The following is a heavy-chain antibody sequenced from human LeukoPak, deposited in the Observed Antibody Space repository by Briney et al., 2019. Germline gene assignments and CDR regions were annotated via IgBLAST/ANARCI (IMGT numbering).Heavy chain of an antibody. D-gene: IGHD3-22*01. Sequence: GGSLRLSCAASGFTFSSYAMTWVRQAPGKGLEWVANIKQDGSEKYYVDSVKGRFTISRDNAKNSLFLQMNSLRAEDTAVYYCARDWRYYYDSSGRPYWGQGTLVTVSS. V-gene: IGHV3-7*01. CDR2: IKQDGSEK. CDR3: ARDWRYYYDSSGRPY. CDR1: GFTFSSYA. J-gene: IGHJ4*02.